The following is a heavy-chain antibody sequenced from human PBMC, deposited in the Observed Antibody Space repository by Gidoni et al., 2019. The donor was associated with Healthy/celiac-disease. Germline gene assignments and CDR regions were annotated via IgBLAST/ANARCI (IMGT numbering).Heavy chain of an antibody. V-gene: IGHV4-30-2*01. CDR3: ARGVGVNSGYEYYFDY. Sequence: QLQLQESGSGLVTPSQTLSLTCAVSGGYIRRCGYSWSWIRQPPGKGLEWIGYISQSVSTYYNPSLKSRVTISVDRSKNQFSLKLSSVTAADTAVYYCARGVGVNSGYEYYFDYWGQGTLVTVSS. J-gene: IGHJ4*02. CDR1: GGYIRRCGYS. D-gene: IGHD5-12*01. CDR2: ISQSVST.